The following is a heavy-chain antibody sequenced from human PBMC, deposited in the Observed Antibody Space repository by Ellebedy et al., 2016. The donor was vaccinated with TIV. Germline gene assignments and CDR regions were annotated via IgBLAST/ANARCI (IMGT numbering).Heavy chain of an antibody. V-gene: IGHV3-48*01. D-gene: IGHD6-19*01. CDR3: ARYPVAGTFDY. CDR1: GFTFSSYS. CDR2: ISSSSSTI. Sequence: GGSLRLXCAASGFTFSSYSMNWVRQAPGKGLEWVSYISSSSSTIYYADSVKGRFTISRDNAKNSLYLQMNSLRAEDTAVYYCARYPVAGTFDYWGQGTLVTVSS. J-gene: IGHJ4*02.